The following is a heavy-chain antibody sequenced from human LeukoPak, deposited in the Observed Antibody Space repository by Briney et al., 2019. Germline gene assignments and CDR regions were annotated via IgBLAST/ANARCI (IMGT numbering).Heavy chain of an antibody. J-gene: IGHJ5*02. Sequence: GGSLRLSCAASGFTFDDYGMSWVRQAPGKGLEWVSGINWNGGSTGYADSVKGQFTISRDNAKNSPYLQMNSLRAEDTALYYCARGSQVNWFDPWGQGTLVTVSS. CDR3: ARGSQVNWFDP. CDR1: GFTFDDYG. CDR2: INWNGGST. V-gene: IGHV3-20*04.